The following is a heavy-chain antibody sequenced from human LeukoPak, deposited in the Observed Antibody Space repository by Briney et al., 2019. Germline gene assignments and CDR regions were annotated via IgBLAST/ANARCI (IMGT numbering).Heavy chain of an antibody. CDR2: MNPNNGNT. CDR3: ARGLVYCSGRYCPGDY. J-gene: IGHJ4*02. V-gene: IGHV1-8*01. D-gene: IGHD2-15*01. Sequence: GASVKVSCKASGYTFISFEINWVRQAAGQGLEWMGWMNPNNGNTGYAQRFQGRITMTRDTSISTAYMELSGLRSDDTALYYCARGLVYCSGRYCPGDYWGQGTLVTVSS. CDR1: GYTFISFE.